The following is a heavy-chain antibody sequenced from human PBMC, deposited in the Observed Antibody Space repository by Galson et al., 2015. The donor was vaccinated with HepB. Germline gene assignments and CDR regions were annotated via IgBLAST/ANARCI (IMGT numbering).Heavy chain of an antibody. CDR2: ISNYNGDT. D-gene: IGHD6-19*01. Sequence: SVKASCKASGYIFSHHSITWVRQAPGQGLEWVGWISNYNGDTNYDQKFQGRVTMTTDTPTTTAYMELRSLTSDDTAVYYCARDPSNTSGRWVYLDYWGQGTLVTVSS. V-gene: IGHV1-18*01. J-gene: IGHJ4*02. CDR3: ARDPSNTSGRWVYLDY. CDR1: GYIFSHHS.